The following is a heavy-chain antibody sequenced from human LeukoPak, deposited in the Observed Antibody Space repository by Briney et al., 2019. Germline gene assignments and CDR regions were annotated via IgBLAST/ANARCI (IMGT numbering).Heavy chain of an antibody. Sequence: KPSETLSLTCAVYGESFSGYYWSWIRQPPGKGLEWIGEINHSGSTNYNPSLKSRVTISVDTSKNEFSLKLSSVTAADTAVYYCARVAVACDYWGQGTLVTVSS. CDR1: GESFSGYY. CDR2: INHSGST. V-gene: IGHV4-34*01. CDR3: ARVAVACDY. J-gene: IGHJ4*02. D-gene: IGHD6-19*01.